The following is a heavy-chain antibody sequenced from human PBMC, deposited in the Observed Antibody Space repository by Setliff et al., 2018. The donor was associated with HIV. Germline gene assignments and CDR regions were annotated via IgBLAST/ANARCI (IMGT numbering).Heavy chain of an antibody. D-gene: IGHD3-22*01. CDR2: INRSGSA. V-gene: IGHV4-34*01. CDR1: GGSFSGHS. Sequence: SETLSLTCAVYGGSFSGHSWTWIRQPPGKGLEWIGEINRSGSANYNRSLKSRVTMSVDTSKRQFSLKLDSVTAADTAVFYCARLTTTYYYDSSAYYHPVWGQGTLVTVSS. J-gene: IGHJ4*02. CDR3: ARLTTTYYYDSSAYYHPV.